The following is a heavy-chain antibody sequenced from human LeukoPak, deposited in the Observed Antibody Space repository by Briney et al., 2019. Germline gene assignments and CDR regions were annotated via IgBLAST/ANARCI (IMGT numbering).Heavy chain of an antibody. CDR2: INHSGST. CDR3: ARHPQEFWSGYYNHYYFDY. Sequence: SETLSLTCAVYGGSFSGYYWSWIRQPPGKGLEWIGEINHSGSTNYNPSLKSRVTISVDTSKNQFSLKLSSVTAADTAVYYCARHPQEFWSGYYNHYYFDYWGQGTLVTVSS. J-gene: IGHJ4*02. D-gene: IGHD3-3*01. V-gene: IGHV4-34*01. CDR1: GGSFSGYY.